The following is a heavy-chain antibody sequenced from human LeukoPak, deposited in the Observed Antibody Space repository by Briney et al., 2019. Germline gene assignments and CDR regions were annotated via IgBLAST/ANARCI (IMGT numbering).Heavy chain of an antibody. CDR2: ISAYNGNT. D-gene: IGHD7-27*01. V-gene: IGHV1-18*01. J-gene: IGHJ6*02. Sequence: GASVKVSCKASGYTFTSYGVSWVRLAPGQGLEWMGWISAYNGNTNYAQKLQGRVTMTTDTSTSTAYMELRSLRSDDTAVYYCARDPIWEGSHLTYGMDVWGQGTTVTVSS. CDR1: GYTFTSYG. CDR3: ARDPIWEGSHLTYGMDV.